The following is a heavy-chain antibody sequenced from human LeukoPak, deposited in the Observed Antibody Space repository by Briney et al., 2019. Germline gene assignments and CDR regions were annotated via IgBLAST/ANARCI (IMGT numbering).Heavy chain of an antibody. J-gene: IGHJ6*03. CDR3: ARERSNYGRDYYYMDV. Sequence: SVKVSCKASGGTFSSYAISWVRQAPGQGLEWMGGIIPIFGTANYAQKFQGRVTITADESTSTAYMELSSLRSEDTAVYYCARERSNYGRDYYYMDVWGKGTTVTVSS. D-gene: IGHD4-11*01. CDR1: GGTFSSYA. CDR2: IIPIFGTA. V-gene: IGHV1-69*13.